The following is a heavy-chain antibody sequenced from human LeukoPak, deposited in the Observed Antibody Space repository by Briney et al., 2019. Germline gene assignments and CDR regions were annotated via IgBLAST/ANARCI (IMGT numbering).Heavy chain of an antibody. J-gene: IGHJ4*02. CDR2: LYYIVRT. D-gene: IGHD3-9*01. CDR3: ARLRKGGYFDYIFDY. CDR1: GGSVSRTTYY. Sequence: ETLSLTCIVSGGSVSRTTYYWGWIRLPLWGGLECISFLYYIVRTYCNPYLMSRDNMSVDTSKNQFSLTMTSVTAADTAVHFCARLRKGGYFDYIFDYWGQGTRATVSS. V-gene: IGHV4-39*01.